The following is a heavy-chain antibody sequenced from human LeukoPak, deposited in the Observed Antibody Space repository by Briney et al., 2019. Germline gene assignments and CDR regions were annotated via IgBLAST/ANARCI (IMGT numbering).Heavy chain of an antibody. CDR3: AKDGTNYDYYYYGMDV. Sequence: GGSLRLSCAASGFTFNTYGMHWVRQAPGKGLEWVALIWYDGSNEDYADSVKGRFTISRDNSKNTLYLQMNSLRAEDTAVYNCAKDGTNYDYYYYGMDVWGQGTTVTVSS. CDR2: IWYDGSNE. V-gene: IGHV3-33*06. D-gene: IGHD4/OR15-4a*01. J-gene: IGHJ6*02. CDR1: GFTFNTYG.